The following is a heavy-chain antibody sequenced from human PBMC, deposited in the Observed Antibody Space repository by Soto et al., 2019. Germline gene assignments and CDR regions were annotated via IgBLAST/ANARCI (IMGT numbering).Heavy chain of an antibody. D-gene: IGHD6-6*01. J-gene: IGHJ6*02. V-gene: IGHV4-34*01. CDR1: GGSFSGYY. CDR3: ARGMRAARFGYYYYYGMDV. CDR2: INHSGST. Sequence: SETLSLTCAVYGGSFSGYYWSWIRQPPGKGLEWIWEINHSGSTNYNPSLKSRVTISVDTSKNQFSRKLSSVTAADTAVYYCARGMRAARFGYYYYYGMDVWGQGTTVTVSS.